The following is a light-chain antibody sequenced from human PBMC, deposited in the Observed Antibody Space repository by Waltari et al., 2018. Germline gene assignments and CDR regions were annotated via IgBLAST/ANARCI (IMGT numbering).Light chain of an antibody. CDR2: DDS. CDR3: HVWDSSSDHHV. V-gene: IGLV3-21*02. J-gene: IGLJ3*02. Sequence: SYVVSQPPSVSVAPGQTARTTCGGNNFESKSEHWYQQKPGQAPVLVVSDDSDRPSGIPERFSGSKSGNPATLTISRVEAGDEADYYCHVWDSSSDHHVFGGGTRLTVL. CDR1: NFESKS.